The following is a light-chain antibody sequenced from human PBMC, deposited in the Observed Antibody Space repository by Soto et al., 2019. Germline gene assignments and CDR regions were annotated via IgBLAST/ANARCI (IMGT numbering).Light chain of an antibody. CDR3: QQYAASPIT. Sequence: ENVLTQSPGTLSLSTGERATLSCRASQSVGSNYLAWFQQKSGQAPRLVIYGASSRATGIPDRLSGSGSGTDFTLTISRLEPEDFAVYYCQQYAASPITFGQGTRLEI. CDR2: GAS. CDR1: QSVGSNY. J-gene: IGKJ5*01. V-gene: IGKV3-20*01.